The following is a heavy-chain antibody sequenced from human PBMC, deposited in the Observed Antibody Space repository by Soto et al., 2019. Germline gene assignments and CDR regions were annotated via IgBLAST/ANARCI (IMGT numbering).Heavy chain of an antibody. CDR3: AKDSFPYCISTSCYAGYYYYGMDV. CDR2: ISSSSSYT. V-gene: IGHV3-11*06. CDR1: GFTFSDYY. J-gene: IGHJ6*02. D-gene: IGHD2-2*01. Sequence: GGSLRLSCAASGFTFSDYYMSWIRQAPGKGLEWVSYISSSSSYTNYADSVKGRFTISRDNSKNTLYLQMNSLRAEDTALYYCAKDSFPYCISTSCYAGYYYYGMDVWGQGTTVTVSS.